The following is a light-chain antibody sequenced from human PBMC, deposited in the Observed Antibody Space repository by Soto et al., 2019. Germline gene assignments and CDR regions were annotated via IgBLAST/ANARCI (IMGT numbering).Light chain of an antibody. CDR1: SSDVGGYND. V-gene: IGLV2-14*01. Sequence: QSALTQPASVSGSPGQSITISCTGTSSDVGGYNDVYWYQQYPGKAPKVMIYEVTNRPSGVSNRFSGSRSGNTASLTISGLQAEDEADYYCSSYTSSNTLLFGGGTKLTVL. CDR2: EVT. CDR3: SSYTSSNTLL. J-gene: IGLJ2*01.